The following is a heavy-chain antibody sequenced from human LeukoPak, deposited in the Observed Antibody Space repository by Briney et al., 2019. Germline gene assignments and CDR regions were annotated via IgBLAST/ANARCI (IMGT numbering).Heavy chain of an antibody. CDR3: SRDSGYCSGGSCWYFDF. D-gene: IGHD2-15*01. Sequence: ASVKVSCKASGYTFTSYAMHWVRQAPGQRLEWMGWINAGNGNTKYSQEFQGRVTITRDTSASTAYMELSSLRSEDTAVYYCSRDSGYCSGGSCWYFDFWGQGTLVTVSA. V-gene: IGHV1-3*03. CDR1: GYTFTSYA. CDR2: INAGNGNT. J-gene: IGHJ4*02.